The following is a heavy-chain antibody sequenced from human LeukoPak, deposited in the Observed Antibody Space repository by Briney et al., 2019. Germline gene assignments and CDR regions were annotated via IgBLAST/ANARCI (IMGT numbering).Heavy chain of an antibody. Sequence: SVKVSCKASGGTFSSYAISWVRQAPGQGLEWMGRIIPILGIANYAQKFQGRVTITADKSTSTAYMELSSLRSEDTAVYYCARDRYSSSWYTGYYYGMDVWGQGTTVTVSS. CDR1: GGTFSSYA. CDR3: ARDRYSSSWYTGYYYGMDV. D-gene: IGHD6-13*01. CDR2: IIPILGIA. V-gene: IGHV1-69*04. J-gene: IGHJ6*02.